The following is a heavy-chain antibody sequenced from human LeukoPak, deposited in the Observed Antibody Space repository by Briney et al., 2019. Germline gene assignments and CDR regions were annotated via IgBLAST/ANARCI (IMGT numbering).Heavy chain of an antibody. CDR1: GGSVSSGSYY. Sequence: PSETLSLTCTVSGGSVSSGSYYWSWIRQPPGKALEWIGYIYYSGSTNYNPSLKSRVTISVDTSKNQFSLKLSSVTAADTAVYYCARSPTVVTHLPLDYWGQGTLVTVSS. J-gene: IGHJ4*02. V-gene: IGHV4-61*01. D-gene: IGHD4-23*01. CDR3: ARSPTVVTHLPLDY. CDR2: IYYSGST.